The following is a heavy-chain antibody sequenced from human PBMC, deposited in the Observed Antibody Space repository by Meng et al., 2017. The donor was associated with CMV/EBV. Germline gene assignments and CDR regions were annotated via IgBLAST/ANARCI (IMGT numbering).Heavy chain of an antibody. CDR3: ARGARGLVLRFLEWLSVDY. J-gene: IGHJ4*02. CDR1: GFTFSSYW. Sequence: SCAASGFTFSSYWMHGVRQAPGKGLVWVSRINSDGSSTSYADSVKGRFTISRDNAKNTLYLQMNSLRAEDTAVYYCARGARGLVLRFLEWLSVDYWGQGTLVTVSS. V-gene: IGHV3-74*01. CDR2: INSDGSST. D-gene: IGHD3-3*01.